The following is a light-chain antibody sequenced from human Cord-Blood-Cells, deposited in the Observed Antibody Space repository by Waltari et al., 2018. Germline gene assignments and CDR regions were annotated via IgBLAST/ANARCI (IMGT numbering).Light chain of an antibody. J-gene: IGLJ1*01. Sequence: QSALTQPRSVSGYPGQSVTISCTGTSSDVGGYNYVSWYQQHPGKAPKLMIYDVSKRPSGVPDRFSVSKSGNTASLTISGLQAEDEADYYCCSYAGSYTLIFGTGTKVTVL. CDR3: CSYAGSYTLI. CDR1: SSDVGGYNY. CDR2: DVS. V-gene: IGLV2-11*01.